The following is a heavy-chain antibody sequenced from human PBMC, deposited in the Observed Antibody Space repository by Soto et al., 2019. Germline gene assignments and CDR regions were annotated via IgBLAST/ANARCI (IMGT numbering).Heavy chain of an antibody. D-gene: IGHD6-6*01. V-gene: IGHV4-59*01. J-gene: IGHJ6*02. CDR3: ARGEDASFYYALDV. CDR1: GGSITSSY. Sequence: PSETLSLTCTVSGGSITSSYWSWIRRPPGKGLEWIAYIYDTGISGYTPSTSYNPSLKSRVTMSVDTSKSQFSLKLTSVTAADTAVYYCARGEDASFYYALDVWGQGITVTVSS. CDR2: IYDTGISGYTPST.